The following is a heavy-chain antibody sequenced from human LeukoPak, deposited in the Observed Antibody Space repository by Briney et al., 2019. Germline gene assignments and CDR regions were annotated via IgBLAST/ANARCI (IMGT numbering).Heavy chain of an antibody. Sequence: QPGGSLRLSCAASGFTFSTYWMSWVRQAPGKGLEWVSAISISGGSTYYADSVKGRFTISRDNSKNTLYLQMNSLRDEDTAVYYCARDRPHFEYWGQGTLVTVSS. CDR2: ISISGGST. CDR1: GFTFSTYW. V-gene: IGHV3-23*01. J-gene: IGHJ4*02. CDR3: ARDRPHFEY.